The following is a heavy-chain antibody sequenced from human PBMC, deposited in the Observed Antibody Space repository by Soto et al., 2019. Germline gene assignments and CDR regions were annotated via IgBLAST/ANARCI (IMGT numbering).Heavy chain of an antibody. CDR1: RFSLTSNDVG. D-gene: IGHD6-6*01. J-gene: IGHJ4*02. V-gene: IGHV2-5*02. CDR2: IYWDDDK. Sequence: SGPTLVNPTQTLTLTCTFSRFSLTSNDVGVGWIRQPPGKALEWLALIYWDDDKRYSPSLKSRLTITKDTSKNQVVLRMTNMDPVDTATYYCAHSRYSRSSFDYWGQGTLVTVSS. CDR3: AHSRYSRSSFDY.